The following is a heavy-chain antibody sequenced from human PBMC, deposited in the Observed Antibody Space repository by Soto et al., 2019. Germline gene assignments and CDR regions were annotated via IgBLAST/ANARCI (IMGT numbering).Heavy chain of an antibody. CDR2: FSKDGINK. CDR1: GFIFTNYG. D-gene: IGHD3-10*01. Sequence: QVQLVESGGGVVQPGRSLRLSCAASGFIFTNYGMHWVRQAPGEGLEWVAFFSKDGINKFYSDSVKGRVTISRDNAKNTLDLQLNSLRANDTAVYYCVKEGGMVRGVVGHLWSQGTQVIVSP. CDR3: VKEGGMVRGVVGHL. J-gene: IGHJ5*02. V-gene: IGHV3-30*18.